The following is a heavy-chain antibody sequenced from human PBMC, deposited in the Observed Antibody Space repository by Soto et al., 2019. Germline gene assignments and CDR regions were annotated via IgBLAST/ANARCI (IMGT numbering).Heavy chain of an antibody. V-gene: IGHV3-23*01. J-gene: IGHJ4*02. Sequence: EVQLLESGGGLVQPEGSLRLSCSVSGFTFSRNAMSWVRRAPGKGREWVSGISGGGGATYYADSVKGRFTISRDNSKNTLYLQMNSLRAEDTAIYYCAKSEPYGSGSYYFDYWGQGTLVTVSS. CDR2: ISGGGGAT. CDR3: AKSEPYGSGSYYFDY. D-gene: IGHD1-26*01. CDR1: GFTFSRNA.